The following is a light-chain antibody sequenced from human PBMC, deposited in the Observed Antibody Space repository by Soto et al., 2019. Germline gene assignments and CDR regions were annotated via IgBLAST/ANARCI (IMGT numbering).Light chain of an antibody. V-gene: IGKV3-20*01. CDR3: QQYGSSPDT. J-gene: IGKJ4*01. Sequence: EIVLTQSPGTLSLPPGERATLSCRASQSVRNNYLAWYQQKPGQAPRLLIYDASSRATGIPDRFSGSGSGTDFTLTNSRLEPEDFAVYYCQQYGSSPDTFGGGTKVEIK. CDR2: DAS. CDR1: QSVRNNY.